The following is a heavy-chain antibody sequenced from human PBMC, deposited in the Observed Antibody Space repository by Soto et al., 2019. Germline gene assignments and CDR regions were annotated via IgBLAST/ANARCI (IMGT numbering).Heavy chain of an antibody. CDR3: AKETMLYSSGWYVGNWFDP. CDR2: ISYDGSNK. CDR1: GFTFSSYG. Sequence: HPGGSRRRSWAASGFTFSSYGMHGVRQAPGKGLEWVAVISYDGSNKYYADSVKGRFTISRDNSKNTLYLQMNSLRAEDTAVYYCAKETMLYSSGWYVGNWFDPWGQGTLVTVSS. J-gene: IGHJ5*02. V-gene: IGHV3-30*18. D-gene: IGHD6-19*01.